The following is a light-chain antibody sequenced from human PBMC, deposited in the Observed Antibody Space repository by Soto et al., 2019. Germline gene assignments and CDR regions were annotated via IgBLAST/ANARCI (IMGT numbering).Light chain of an antibody. V-gene: IGKV3-20*01. J-gene: IGKJ4*01. CDR2: GAS. CDR1: QSVSSSY. Sequence: EIVLTQSPGTLSLSPGERATLSCRASQSVSSSYLAWYQQKPGQAPRLLIYGASSRATGIPDRFSGSGSETDFTLTINRLEPEDFAVYYCQQYGSIPLTFGGGTKVDIK. CDR3: QQYGSIPLT.